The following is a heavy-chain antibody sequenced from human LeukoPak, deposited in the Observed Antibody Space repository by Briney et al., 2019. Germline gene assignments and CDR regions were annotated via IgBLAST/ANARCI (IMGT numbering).Heavy chain of an antibody. CDR2: ISTSGTYI. CDR3: AGDENRGFDY. CDR1: GFTFSSYS. J-gene: IGHJ4*02. V-gene: IGHV3-21*01. D-gene: IGHD2/OR15-2a*01. Sequence: TGGSLRLSCAASGFTFSSYSMNWVRQAPGKGLEWVSSISTSGTYIYYADSVKGRFTISRDNAKNSVYLQMKSLRDEDTAVYYCAGDENRGFDYWGQGTLVTVSS.